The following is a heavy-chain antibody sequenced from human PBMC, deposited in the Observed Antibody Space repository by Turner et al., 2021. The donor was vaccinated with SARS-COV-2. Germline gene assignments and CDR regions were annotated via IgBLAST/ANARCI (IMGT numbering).Heavy chain of an antibody. D-gene: IGHD1-26*01. J-gene: IGHJ4*02. CDR1: GGSISSSSYY. CDR3: ARHSPELRGDYFDY. CDR2: IYDSGST. Sequence: QLQLQESGPGLVKPSETLSLTCTVPGGSISSSSYYGGWNRQPPGKGLEWIGYIYDSGSTYYNPSLKSRVTISVDTSKNQFSLKLSSVTAADTAVYYCARHSPELRGDYFDYWGQGTLVTVSS. V-gene: IGHV4-39*01.